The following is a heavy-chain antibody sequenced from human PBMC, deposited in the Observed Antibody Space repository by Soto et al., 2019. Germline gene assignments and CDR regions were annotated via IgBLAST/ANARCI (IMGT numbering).Heavy chain of an antibody. Sequence: EVQLVESGGGLVQPGGSLRLSCAASGFTVSSNYMSWVRQAPGKGLEWESVIYSGGSTYYSDSVKGRFTISRDNSKKTMYLQMNSLSAEDTAVYYCARDAGKFDYWGQGTLVTVST. CDR2: IYSGGST. D-gene: IGHD1-1*01. CDR1: GFTVSSNY. V-gene: IGHV3-66*01. CDR3: ARDAGKFDY. J-gene: IGHJ4*02.